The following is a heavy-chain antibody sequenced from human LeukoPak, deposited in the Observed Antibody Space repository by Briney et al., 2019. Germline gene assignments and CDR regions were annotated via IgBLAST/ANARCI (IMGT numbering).Heavy chain of an antibody. D-gene: IGHD2-2*01. V-gene: IGHV3-21*01. J-gene: IGHJ6*02. CDR2: ISSSSSYI. Sequence: GGSLRLSCAASGFTFSSYSMNWVRQAPGKGLEWVSSISSSSSYIYYADSVKGRFTISRDNAKNSLYLQMNSLRAEDTAVYYCATLQQLGYCSSTSCYGAGYYYYYGMDVWGQGTTVTVSS. CDR1: GFTFSSYS. CDR3: ATLQQLGYCSSTSCYGAGYYYYYGMDV.